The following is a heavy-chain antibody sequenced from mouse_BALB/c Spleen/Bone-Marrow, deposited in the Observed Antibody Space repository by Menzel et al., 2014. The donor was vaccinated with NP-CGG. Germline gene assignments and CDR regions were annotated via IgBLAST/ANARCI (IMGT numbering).Heavy chain of an antibody. CDR1: GISITTGNYR. CDR3: ARYLGAYFDY. J-gene: IGHJ2*01. Sequence: EVQVVESGPGLVKPSQTVSLTCTVTGISITTGNYRWSWIRQFPGNKLEWIGYIYYSGTITYNPSLTSRTTITRDTSKNQLFLEMNSLTAEDTATYYCARYLGAYFDYWGQGTTLTVSS. CDR2: IYYSGTI. V-gene: IGHV3-5*02. D-gene: IGHD1-1*01.